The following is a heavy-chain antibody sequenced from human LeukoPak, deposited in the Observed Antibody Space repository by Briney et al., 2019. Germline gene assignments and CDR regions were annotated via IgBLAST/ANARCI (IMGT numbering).Heavy chain of an antibody. CDR1: GYTFTSYY. V-gene: IGHV1-46*01. CDR2: INPSGGST. Sequence: ASVKVSCKASGYTFTSYYMHWVRQAPGQGLEWMGLINPSGGSTSYAQKFQGRVTMTRDTSTSTVYMELSSLRSEDTAVYYCARDIVVVPAATGDGWFDPWGQGTLVTVSS. D-gene: IGHD2-2*01. J-gene: IGHJ5*02. CDR3: ARDIVVVPAATGDGWFDP.